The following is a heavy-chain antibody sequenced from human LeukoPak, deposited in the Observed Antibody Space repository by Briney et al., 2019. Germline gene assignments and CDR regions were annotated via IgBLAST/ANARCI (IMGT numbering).Heavy chain of an antibody. D-gene: IGHD2-2*01. V-gene: IGHV3-23*01. CDR1: GFTFSRYA. CDR2: ISGSGGST. J-gene: IGHJ5*02. CDR3: ARDIVVVPAAGFDP. Sequence: GGSLRLSCAASGFTFSRYAMSWVRQAPGKGLEWVSAISGSGGSTYYADSVKGRFTISRDNSKNTLYLQMNSLRAEDTAVYYCARDIVVVPAAGFDPWGQGTLVTVSS.